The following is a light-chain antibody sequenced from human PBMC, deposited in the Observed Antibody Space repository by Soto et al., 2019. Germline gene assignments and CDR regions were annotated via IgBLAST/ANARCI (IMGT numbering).Light chain of an antibody. V-gene: IGLV2-14*01. CDR3: CSYTNSITRV. J-gene: IGLJ1*01. Sequence: QSALTQPASVSGSPGQSITISCTGTSSDVGGYNYVSWYQQHPGKAPKLMIYEVSNRPSGVSNRFSGSKSGNTASLTISGLQAEDEADYYCCSYTNSITRVFGTGTKLTVL. CDR2: EVS. CDR1: SSDVGGYNY.